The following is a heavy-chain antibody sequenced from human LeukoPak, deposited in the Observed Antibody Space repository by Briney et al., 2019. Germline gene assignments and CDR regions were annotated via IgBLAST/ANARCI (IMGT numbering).Heavy chain of an antibody. CDR3: AGRDIVAIPAASSFAFDI. Sequence: PGESLKISCKGSGYSFSSYWIGWVRQMPGKGLEWMGIIYPGDSDTRYSPSFQGQVTISADKSISTAYLQWSSLKASDTAMYYCAGRDIVAIPAASSFAFDIWGQGTMVTVSS. CDR2: IYPGDSDT. CDR1: GYSFSSYW. D-gene: IGHD2-2*01. J-gene: IGHJ3*02. V-gene: IGHV5-51*01.